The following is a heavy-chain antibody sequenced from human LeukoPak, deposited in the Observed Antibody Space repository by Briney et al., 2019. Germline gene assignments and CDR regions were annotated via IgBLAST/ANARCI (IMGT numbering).Heavy chain of an antibody. V-gene: IGHV3-23*01. CDR1: GITLSSYA. Sequence: GGSLRLSCAASGITLSSYAMTWVRQAPGKGLEWVPAISGSGGSTYYADSVKGRFTISRDNSKNTLYLQMNSLRAEDTAVYHCAKDGGYRYAQGRFDPWGQGTLVTVSS. J-gene: IGHJ5*02. D-gene: IGHD5-18*01. CDR2: ISGSGGST. CDR3: AKDGGYRYAQGRFDP.